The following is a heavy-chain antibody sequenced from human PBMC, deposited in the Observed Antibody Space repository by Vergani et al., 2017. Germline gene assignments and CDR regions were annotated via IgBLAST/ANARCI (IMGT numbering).Heavy chain of an antibody. CDR1: GGSISSGDYY. D-gene: IGHD3-10*01. CDR2: IYYSGST. J-gene: IGHJ5*02. CDR3: ARGAIVRGVPQDNWFDP. V-gene: IGHV4-30-4*01. Sequence: QVQLQESGPGLVKPSQTLSLTCTVSGGSISSGDYYWSWIRQPPGKGLEWIGYIYYSGSTYYNPSLKSRVTISVDTSKNQFSLKLSSVTAADTAVYYCARGAIVRGVPQDNWFDPWGQGTLVTVSS.